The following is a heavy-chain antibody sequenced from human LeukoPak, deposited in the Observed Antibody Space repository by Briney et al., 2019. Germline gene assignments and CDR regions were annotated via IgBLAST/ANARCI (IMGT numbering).Heavy chain of an antibody. CDR1: GGTFSSYA. Sequence: VASXXXSCKASGGTFSSYAISWVRQAPGQGLEGRGWISAYNGNTNYAQKLQGRVNITTDTYKSTDYMEVRRLRSDDTAVYYCASDSSGYFDAFDIWGQGTMVTVSS. V-gene: IGHV1-18*01. D-gene: IGHD3-22*01. CDR3: ASDSSGYFDAFDI. CDR2: ISAYNGNT. J-gene: IGHJ3*02.